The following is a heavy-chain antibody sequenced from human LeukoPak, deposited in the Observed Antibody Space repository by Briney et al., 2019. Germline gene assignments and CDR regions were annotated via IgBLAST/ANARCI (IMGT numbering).Heavy chain of an antibody. Sequence: SETLSLTCAVYGGSFSGYYWSWIRQPPGKGLEWIGEINHSGSTNYNPSLKSRVTISVDTSKNQFSLKLSSVTAADTAVYYCARGFTGYYHGRFDLWGQGTLVTVSS. D-gene: IGHD3-3*01. CDR2: INHSGST. CDR1: GGSFSGYY. V-gene: IGHV4-34*01. J-gene: IGHJ5*02. CDR3: ARGFTGYYHGRFDL.